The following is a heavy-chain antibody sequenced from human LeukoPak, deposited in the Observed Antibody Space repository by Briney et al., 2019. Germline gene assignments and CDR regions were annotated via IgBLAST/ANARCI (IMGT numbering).Heavy chain of an antibody. Sequence: GGSLRLSCAASGFTFSSYWMSWVRQAPGKGLEWVANIKQDGSEKYYVDSVKGRFTISRDNSKNSLYLQMNSLRAEDTALYYCAKDKGLLWFGEPNQAHAFDIWGQGTMVTVSS. CDR1: GFTFSSYW. V-gene: IGHV3-7*03. D-gene: IGHD3-10*01. J-gene: IGHJ3*02. CDR2: IKQDGSEK. CDR3: AKDKGLLWFGEPNQAHAFDI.